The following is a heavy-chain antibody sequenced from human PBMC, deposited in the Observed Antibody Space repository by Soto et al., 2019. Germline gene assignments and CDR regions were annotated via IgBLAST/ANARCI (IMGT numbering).Heavy chain of an antibody. V-gene: IGHV1-18*04. CDR1: HYIFTSYG. J-gene: IGHJ3*02. Sequence: ASVKVSCKASHYIFTSYGLTWVRRAPGQGLEWMGWINAYNGNTNYAQNFQGRLTMTTDTSTSTAYLEVRGLTSDDTAVYYCARSSDAAGTFDIWGQGTMVTVSS. CDR3: ARSSDAAGTFDI. CDR2: INAYNGNT. D-gene: IGHD3-22*01.